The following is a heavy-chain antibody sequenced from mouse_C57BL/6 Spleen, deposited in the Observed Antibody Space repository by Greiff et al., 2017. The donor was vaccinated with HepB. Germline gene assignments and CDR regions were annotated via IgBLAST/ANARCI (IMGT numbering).Heavy chain of an antibody. D-gene: IGHD4-1*01. V-gene: IGHV1-4*01. CDR1: GYTFTSYT. Sequence: VQGVESGAELARPGASVKMSCKASGYTFTSYTMHWVKQRPGQGLEWIGYINPSSGYTKYNQKFKDKATLTADKSSSTAYMQLSSLTSEDSAVYYCARSLTGYAMDYWGQGTSVTVSS. J-gene: IGHJ4*01. CDR3: ARSLTGYAMDY. CDR2: INPSSGYT.